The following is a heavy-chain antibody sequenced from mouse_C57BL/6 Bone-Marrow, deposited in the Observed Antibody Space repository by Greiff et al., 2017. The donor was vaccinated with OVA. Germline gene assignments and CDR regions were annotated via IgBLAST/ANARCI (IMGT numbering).Heavy chain of an antibody. V-gene: IGHV7-3*01. Sequence: EVLLVESGGGLVQPGGSLSLSCAASGFTFTDYYMSWVRQPPGKALEWLGFIRNKANGYTSEYSASVKGRFTISRDNSPSILYLQMNALRAEDSATYYCARVGVKRYYAMDYWGQGTSVTVAS. CDR2: IRNKANGYTS. CDR1: GFTFTDYY. J-gene: IGHJ4*01. CDR3: ARVGVKRYYAMDY. D-gene: IGHD1-1*02.